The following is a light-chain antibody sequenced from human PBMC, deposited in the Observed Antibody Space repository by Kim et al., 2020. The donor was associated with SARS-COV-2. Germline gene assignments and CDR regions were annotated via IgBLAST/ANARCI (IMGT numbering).Light chain of an antibody. Sequence: DIQLTQSPSTLSASVGDRVTITCRASQNVLTWLAWYQQKPGKAPELLIYEASTLETGVSSRFNGSGSGTDFTLTIASLHPDDVATYYCQQYLAYSYNFGQGTKLEI. CDR3: QQYLAYSYN. CDR2: EAS. CDR1: QNVLTW. V-gene: IGKV1-5*03. J-gene: IGKJ2*01.